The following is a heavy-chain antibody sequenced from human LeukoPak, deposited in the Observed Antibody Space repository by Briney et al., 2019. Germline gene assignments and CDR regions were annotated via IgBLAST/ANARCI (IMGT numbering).Heavy chain of an antibody. CDR1: GGSISSYY. CDR2: IYYSGST. Sequence: SETLSLTCTVSGGSISSYYWSWIRQPPGKGLEWIRYIYYSGSTNYNPSLKSRVTISVDTSKNQFSLKLSSVTAADTAVYYCARSGYCSSTSCYTVDYYYMDVWGKGTTVTVSS. CDR3: ARSGYCSSTSCYTVDYYYMDV. V-gene: IGHV4-59*08. D-gene: IGHD2-2*02. J-gene: IGHJ6*03.